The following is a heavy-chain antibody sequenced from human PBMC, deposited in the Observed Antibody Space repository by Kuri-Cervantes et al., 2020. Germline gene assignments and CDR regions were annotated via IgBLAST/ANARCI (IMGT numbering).Heavy chain of an antibody. Sequence: SETLSLTCAVSDYSISSGYYWGWIRQPPGNGLEWIGSFYHGGSPYYNPSLKSRVTISVDTSKNQFSVKLTSVTAADTAVYYCARVNEGLGGFDYWGQGTLVTVSS. CDR1: DYSISSGYY. D-gene: IGHD3-10*01. CDR3: ARVNEGLGGFDY. CDR2: FYHGGSP. J-gene: IGHJ4*02. V-gene: IGHV4-38-2*01.